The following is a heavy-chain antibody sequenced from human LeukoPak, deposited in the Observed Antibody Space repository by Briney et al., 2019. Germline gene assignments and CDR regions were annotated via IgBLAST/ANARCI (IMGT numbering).Heavy chain of an antibody. V-gene: IGHV1-2*02. Sequence: ASVKVSCKASGLTFTGYYIHWVRQAPGQGLEWMGWINPNSGGTNYAQKFQGRVTMTRDTSISTAYMELSRLRSDDTAVYYCARASPEGQLNYWGQGTLVTVSS. J-gene: IGHJ4*02. CDR3: ARASPEGQLNY. CDR2: INPNSGGT. D-gene: IGHD6-13*01. CDR1: GLTFTGYY.